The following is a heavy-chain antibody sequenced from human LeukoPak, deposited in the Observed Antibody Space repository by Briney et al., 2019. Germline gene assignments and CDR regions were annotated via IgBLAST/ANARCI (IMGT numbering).Heavy chain of an antibody. V-gene: IGHV1-18*01. Sequence: ASVKVSCKASGGTFSSYAISWVRQAPGQGLEWMGWISAYNGNTNYAQKLQGRVTMTTDTSTSTAYMELRSLRSDDTAVYYCAKAALGVRKLYYFDYWGQGTLVTVSS. J-gene: IGHJ4*02. CDR1: GGTFSSYA. CDR2: ISAYNGNT. D-gene: IGHD3-16*01. CDR3: AKAALGVRKLYYFDY.